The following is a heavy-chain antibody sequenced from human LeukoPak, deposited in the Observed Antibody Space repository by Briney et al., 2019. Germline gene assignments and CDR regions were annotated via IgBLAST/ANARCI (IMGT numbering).Heavy chain of an antibody. Sequence: EASVEVSCKASGYTFTSYGISWVRQAPGQGLEWMGWISAYNGNTNYAQKLQGRVTMTTDTSTSTAYMELRSLRSDDTAVYYCARSRTHLNWFDPWGQGTLVTVSS. V-gene: IGHV1-18*01. CDR1: GYTFTSYG. CDR3: ARSRTHLNWFDP. CDR2: ISAYNGNT. D-gene: IGHD1-1*01. J-gene: IGHJ5*02.